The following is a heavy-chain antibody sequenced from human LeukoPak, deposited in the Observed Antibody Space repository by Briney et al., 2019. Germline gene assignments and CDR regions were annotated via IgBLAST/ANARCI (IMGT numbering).Heavy chain of an antibody. CDR1: GFTFTSSA. Sequence: SVKVSCKASGFTFTSSAVQWVRQARGQRLEWIGWIVVGSGNTNYAQKFQERVTITRDMSTSTAYMELSSLRSEDTAVYYCAARRNYYYYMDVWGKGTTVTVSS. CDR3: AARRNYYYYMDV. J-gene: IGHJ6*03. V-gene: IGHV1-58*01. CDR2: IVVGSGNT.